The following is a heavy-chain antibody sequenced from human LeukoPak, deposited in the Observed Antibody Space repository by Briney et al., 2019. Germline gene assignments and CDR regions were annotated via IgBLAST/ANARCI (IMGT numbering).Heavy chain of an antibody. D-gene: IGHD6-19*01. CDR2: TYYRGTT. J-gene: IGHJ4*02. CDR1: GASISSTSYY. V-gene: IGHV4-39*01. Sequence: PSETLSLTCTVSGASISSTSYYWGWIRQPPGKGLEWIGSTYYRGTTYYNPSLKSRVTISVGTSKNQFSLKLSSVTAADTAVYYCARHQIAVAGTYFDYWGQGTLVTVSS. CDR3: ARHQIAVAGTYFDY.